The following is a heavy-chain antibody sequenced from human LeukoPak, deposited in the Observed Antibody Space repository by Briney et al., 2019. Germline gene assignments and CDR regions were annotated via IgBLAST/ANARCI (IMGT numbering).Heavy chain of an antibody. CDR3: AKGVRGLIIPFGAFDI. V-gene: IGHV3-23*01. D-gene: IGHD3-10*01. CDR2: ISGSGGST. Sequence: GGSLRLSCAASGFTFSSYAMSWVRQAPGKGLEWVSAISGSGGSTYYADSVKGGFTISRDNSNNTLYLQMNSLRAEDTAVYYCAKGVRGLIIPFGAFDIWGQGTMVTVSS. CDR1: GFTFSSYA. J-gene: IGHJ3*02.